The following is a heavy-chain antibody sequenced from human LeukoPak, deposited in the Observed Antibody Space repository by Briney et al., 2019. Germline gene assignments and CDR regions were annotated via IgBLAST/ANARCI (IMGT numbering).Heavy chain of an antibody. Sequence: SETLSLTCTVSGGSISSYYWSWIRQPPGKGLEWIGYIYYSGSTNYNPSLKSRVTISVDTSKNQFSLKLTSVTAADTALYYCARDLRGSSCYDYWGQGTLVTVSS. D-gene: IGHD2-2*01. CDR3: ARDLRGSSCYDY. J-gene: IGHJ4*02. CDR1: GGSISSYY. CDR2: IYYSGST. V-gene: IGHV4-59*01.